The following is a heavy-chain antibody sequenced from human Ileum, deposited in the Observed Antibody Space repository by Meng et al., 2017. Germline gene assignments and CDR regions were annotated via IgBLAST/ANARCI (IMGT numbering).Heavy chain of an antibody. V-gene: IGHV4-4*02. Sequence: VRAAGTRPATCVGWGGAISTSKWWRWLRQSPGQGLEWIGEIYHTGSTTYNPSLERRVTVSVDKSNNQFSLRLTSATAADTAVYYCARVSQRDGYNSANFDYWGQGALVTVSS. CDR1: GGAISTSKW. CDR3: ARVSQRDGYNSANFDY. J-gene: IGHJ4*02. D-gene: IGHD5-24*01. CDR2: IYHTGST.